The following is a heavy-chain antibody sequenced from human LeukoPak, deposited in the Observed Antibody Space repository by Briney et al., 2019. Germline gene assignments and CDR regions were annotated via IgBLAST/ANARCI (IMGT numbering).Heavy chain of an antibody. CDR2: ISSSGSTI. V-gene: IGHV3-48*03. CDR3: ARGSPDYGGKLRDGMDV. Sequence: GRSLRLSCAASGFTFSSYGMNWVRQAPGKGLEWVSYISSSGSTIYYADSVKGRFTISRDNAKNSLYLQMNSLRAEDTAVYYCARGSPDYGGKLRDGMDVWGKGTTVTVSS. J-gene: IGHJ6*04. CDR1: GFTFSSYG. D-gene: IGHD4-23*01.